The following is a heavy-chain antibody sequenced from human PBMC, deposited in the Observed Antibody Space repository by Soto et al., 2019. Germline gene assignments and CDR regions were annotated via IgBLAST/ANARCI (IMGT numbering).Heavy chain of an antibody. V-gene: IGHV4-38-2*01. CDR2: IYHSGST. J-gene: IGHJ4*02. Sequence: SETLSLTCAVSGYSISSGYYWGWIRQPPGKGLEWIGSIYHSGSTYYNPSLKSRATISVDTSKNQFSLKLSSVTAADTAVYYCARRPGGPYCSGGSCYFDYWGQGTLVTVSS. CDR3: ARRPGGPYCSGGSCYFDY. CDR1: GYSISSGYY. D-gene: IGHD2-15*01.